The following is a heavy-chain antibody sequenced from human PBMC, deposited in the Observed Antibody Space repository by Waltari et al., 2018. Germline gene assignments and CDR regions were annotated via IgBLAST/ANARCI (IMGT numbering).Heavy chain of an antibody. Sequence: EVQLVASGGGLVKPGGSLRLSCAASGFTFSSYSMNWVRQAPGKVLEWVSSISRSSSYIYDADSVKGRFTISRDNAKNSLYLQMNSLRAEDTAVYYCARGGGSRDYDYWGQGTLVTVSS. J-gene: IGHJ4*02. CDR2: ISRSSSYI. D-gene: IGHD1-26*01. V-gene: IGHV3-21*01. CDR3: ARGGGSRDYDY. CDR1: GFTFSSYS.